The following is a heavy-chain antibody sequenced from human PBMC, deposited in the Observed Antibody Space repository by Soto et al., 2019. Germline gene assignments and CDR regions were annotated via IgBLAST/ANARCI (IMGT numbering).Heavy chain of an antibody. CDR1: GFTFSSYS. J-gene: IGHJ4*02. CDR2: ISGSSSTT. V-gene: IGHV3-48*02. D-gene: IGHD5-18*01. CDR3: TRNGYVAVDY. Sequence: EVELVESGGNLVQPGGSLRLSCAASGFTFSSYSMNWVRQAPGKGLEWVSYISGSSSTTYYADSVKGRFTISRDNAKKSLDLQMNSLRDGGTAVYYCTRNGYVAVDYWGQGTLVTVSS.